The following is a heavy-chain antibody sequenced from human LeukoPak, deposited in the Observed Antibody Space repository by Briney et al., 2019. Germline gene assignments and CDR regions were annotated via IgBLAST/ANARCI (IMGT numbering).Heavy chain of an antibody. CDR3: AKEGRVYLVGAKHPFDY. J-gene: IGHJ4*02. V-gene: IGHV3-64*04. CDR2: ISSNGDNT. D-gene: IGHD1-26*01. Sequence: GGSLRLSCSVSGFTFSTYVMHWVGQAPGKGLEYVSAISSNGDNTYYADSVKGRFTISRDNSKNTLYLQMNSLRAEDTAVYYCAKEGRVYLVGAKHPFDYWGQGTLVTVSS. CDR1: GFTFSTYV.